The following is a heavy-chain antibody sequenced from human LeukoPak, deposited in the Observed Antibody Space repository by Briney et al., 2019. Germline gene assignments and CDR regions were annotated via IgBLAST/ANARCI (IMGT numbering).Heavy chain of an antibody. CDR1: GGSISSSSHP. CDR2: IYYSGST. D-gene: IGHD1-26*01. CDR3: ARQGYSGSSDYFDY. Sequence: PSETLSLTCTVSGGSISSSSHPWGWIRQPPGKGLEWIGSIYYSGSTYYNPSLKSRVTISIDTSKNQYSLKLSSVTAADTSVYYCARQGYSGSSDYFDYWGQGTLVTVSS. J-gene: IGHJ4*02. V-gene: IGHV4-39*01.